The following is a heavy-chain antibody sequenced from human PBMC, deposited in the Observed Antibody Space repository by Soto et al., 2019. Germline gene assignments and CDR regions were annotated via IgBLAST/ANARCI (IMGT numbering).Heavy chain of an antibody. CDR2: IYYSGTA. Sequence: QVQLQESSPGLVKPSQTLSLTCTVSGGSISSAGYYWNWIRQHPGKGLEWIGYIYYSGTAYYNPSLKSRVTMSVDTSKNHFSLRLTSVTAADTAVYYCARLSKEGFDPWGQGTLVTVSS. J-gene: IGHJ5*02. CDR1: GGSISSAGYY. V-gene: IGHV4-31*03. CDR3: ARLSKEGFDP.